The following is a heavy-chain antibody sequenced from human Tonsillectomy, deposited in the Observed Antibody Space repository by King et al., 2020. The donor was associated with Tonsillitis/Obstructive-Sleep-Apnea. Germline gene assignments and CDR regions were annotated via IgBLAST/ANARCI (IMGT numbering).Heavy chain of an antibody. CDR1: GGSISSGGYY. V-gene: IGHV4-31*03. J-gene: IGHJ4*02. CDR2: IYYSGST. CDR3: AREDYYDSSGYSLIDY. D-gene: IGHD3-22*01. Sequence: VQLQESGPGLVKPSQTLSLTCTVSGGSISSGGYYWSWIRQHPGKGLEWVGDIYYSGSTYYNPSLKSRVNISVATSKKQFSLKLSSVTAADTAVYYCAREDYYDSSGYSLIDYWGQGTLVTVSS.